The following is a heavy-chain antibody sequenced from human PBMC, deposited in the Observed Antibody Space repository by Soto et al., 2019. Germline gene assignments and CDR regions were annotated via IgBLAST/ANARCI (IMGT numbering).Heavy chain of an antibody. CDR2: ITDRSTYI. CDR1: GLSFSIYN. CDR3: ARDLGPSSYGSVAGY. V-gene: IGHV3-21*01. Sequence: LRLSCTASGLSFSIYNLNWVRQAPGKGLEWVSSITDRSTYIYYADSVKGRFTISRDNAKNSLYLQMNSLTVEDTAVYYCARDLGPSSYGSVAGYWGQGTLVTVSS. J-gene: IGHJ4*02. D-gene: IGHD3-10*01.